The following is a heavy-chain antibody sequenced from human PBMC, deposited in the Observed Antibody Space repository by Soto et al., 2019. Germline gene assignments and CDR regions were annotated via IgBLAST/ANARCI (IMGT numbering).Heavy chain of an antibody. CDR2: INHSGST. CDR3: ARSRVSSGWYERYYYYGMDV. D-gene: IGHD6-19*01. CDR1: GGSFSGYY. J-gene: IGHJ6*02. V-gene: IGHV4-34*01. Sequence: SETLSLTCAVYGGSFSGYYWSWTRQPPGKGLELIGEINHSGSTNYNPSLKSRVTISVDTSKNQFSLKLSSVTAADTAVYYCARSRVSSGWYERYYYYGMDVWGQGTTVTVSS.